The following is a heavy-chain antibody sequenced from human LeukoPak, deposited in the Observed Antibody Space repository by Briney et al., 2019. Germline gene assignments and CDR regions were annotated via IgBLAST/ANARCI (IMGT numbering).Heavy chain of an antibody. CDR3: ARVDTAMALFDY. CDR2: IYYSGST. V-gene: IGHV4-59*01. Sequence: PSETLSLTCTVFGGSISSYYWSWIRQPPGKGLEWIGYIYYSGSTNYNPSLKSRVTISVDTSKNQFSLKLSSVTAADTAVYYCARVDTAMALFDYWGQGTLVTVSS. CDR1: GGSISSYY. D-gene: IGHD5-18*01. J-gene: IGHJ4*02.